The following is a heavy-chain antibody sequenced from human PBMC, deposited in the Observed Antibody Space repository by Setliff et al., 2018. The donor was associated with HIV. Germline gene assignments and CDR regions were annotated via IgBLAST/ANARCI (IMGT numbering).Heavy chain of an antibody. V-gene: IGHV3-9*03. Sequence: PGGSLRLSCVASGFPFDVYAMHWVRQIPGKGLEWVAGITWNSGSVGYADSVKGRFSISRDNSKNTLYLQMNSLRPEDVGFYYCAKACFGGFDVWGLGTLVTVSS. J-gene: IGHJ3*01. CDR3: AKACFGGFDV. D-gene: IGHD2-15*01. CDR1: GFPFDVYA. CDR2: ITWNSGSV.